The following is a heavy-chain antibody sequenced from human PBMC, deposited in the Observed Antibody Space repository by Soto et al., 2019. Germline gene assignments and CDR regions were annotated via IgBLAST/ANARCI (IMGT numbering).Heavy chain of an antibody. D-gene: IGHD3-10*02. CDR2: ISSSNSYT. V-gene: IGHV3-11*05. CDR3: ARHVHDAFDI. CDR1: GFTFSDYY. Sequence: QVQLVESEGGLVKPGGSLRLSCAASGFTFSDYYMSWIRQAPGKGLEWVSYISSSNSYTNYADSVKGRFTISRDNAKQSLYLQMNSLRAEDTAVYYCARHVHDAFDIWGQGTMVTVSS. J-gene: IGHJ3*02.